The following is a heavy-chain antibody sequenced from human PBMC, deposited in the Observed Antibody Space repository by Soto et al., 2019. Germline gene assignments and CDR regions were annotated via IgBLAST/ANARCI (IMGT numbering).Heavy chain of an antibody. CDR1: GFTFSNYW. D-gene: IGHD3-22*01. Sequence: GGALRLSSVDSGFTFSNYWIHWVRQAPGKGLEWVSTINGSGSYTYYADSVKGQFTISRDNAKNSLYLQMNSLRAEDTAVYYCARDNNGVIKDYWGQGTLVTVSS. V-gene: IGHV3-21*01. CDR3: ARDNNGVIKDY. CDR2: INGSGSYT. J-gene: IGHJ4*02.